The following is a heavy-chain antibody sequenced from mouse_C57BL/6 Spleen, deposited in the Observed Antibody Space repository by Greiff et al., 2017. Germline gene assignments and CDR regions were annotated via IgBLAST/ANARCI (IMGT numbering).Heavy chain of an antibody. V-gene: IGHV1-15*01. Sequence: QVQLQQSGAELVRPGASVTLSCKASGYTFTDYEMHWVKQTPVHGLEWIGAIDPETGGTAYNQKFKGKAILTADKSSSTAYMALRSLTSEDSAVYYCTHYYGSSYGAWFAYWGQGTLVTVSA. CDR2: IDPETGGT. D-gene: IGHD1-1*01. CDR3: THYYGSSYGAWFAY. J-gene: IGHJ3*01. CDR1: GYTFTDYE.